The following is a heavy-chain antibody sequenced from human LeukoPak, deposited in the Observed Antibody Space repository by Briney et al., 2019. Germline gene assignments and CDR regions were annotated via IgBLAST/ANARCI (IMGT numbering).Heavy chain of an antibody. Sequence: GESLKISCEGSEYTFSNLWIAWVRQTPGRGLEWMGIIYPGDSGTGYSPSFQGQVSISADKSISTAYLQWSSLKASDSAMYYCAGRGTGTTLAFDYWGQGTLVTVSS. CDR2: IYPGDSGT. D-gene: IGHD1-1*01. CDR3: AGRGTGTTLAFDY. CDR1: EYTFSNLW. V-gene: IGHV5-51*01. J-gene: IGHJ4*02.